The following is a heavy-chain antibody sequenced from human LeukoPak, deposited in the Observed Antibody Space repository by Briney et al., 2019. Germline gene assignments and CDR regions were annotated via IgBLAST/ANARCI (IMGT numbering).Heavy chain of an antibody. Sequence: GSLRLSCAASGFTFSNAWMSWVRQAPGKGLEWIGEINHSGSTNYNPSLKSRVTISVDTSKNQFSLKLSSVTAADTAVYYCARHGSGSVKHWGQGTLVTVSS. V-gene: IGHV4-34*01. CDR2: INHSGST. D-gene: IGHD3-10*01. J-gene: IGHJ4*02. CDR1: GFTFSNAW. CDR3: ARHGSGSVKH.